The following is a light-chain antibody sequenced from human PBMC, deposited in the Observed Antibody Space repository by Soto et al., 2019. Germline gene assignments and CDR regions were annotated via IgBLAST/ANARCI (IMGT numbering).Light chain of an antibody. CDR3: QQYGSSTIT. CDR1: QSVNSR. Sequence: EVVITQSPDTRSVSPGERVTLSCRASQSVNSRLVWYPRKPGQTPRLLIYDASTRATGMPGRFSGSGAGTDFTLTISSLQYEDFAVYYCQQYGSSTITFCQGTRLEIK. V-gene: IGKV3-15*01. J-gene: IGKJ5*01. CDR2: DAS.